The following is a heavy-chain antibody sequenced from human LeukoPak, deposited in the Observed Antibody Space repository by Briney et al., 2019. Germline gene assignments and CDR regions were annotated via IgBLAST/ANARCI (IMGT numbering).Heavy chain of an antibody. CDR2: TYYSGST. J-gene: IGHJ4*02. V-gene: IGHV4-30-4*01. D-gene: IGHD3-10*01. CDR1: GVSISSDDYY. CDR3: ARQYTDVSGSYNFDY. Sequence: SETLSLTCTVSGVSISSDDYYWSWIRQPPGKGLECIGYTYYSGSTYYNPSLKSRVTISVDTSKNQFSLKLSSVAAADTAVYYCARQYTDVSGSYNFDYWGQGTLVTVSS.